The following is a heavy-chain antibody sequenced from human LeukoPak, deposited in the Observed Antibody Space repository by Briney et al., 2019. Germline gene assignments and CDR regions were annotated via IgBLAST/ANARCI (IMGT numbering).Heavy chain of an antibody. CDR1: GYTFTSYG. CDR2: ISAYNGNT. J-gene: IGHJ5*02. D-gene: IGHD3-22*01. V-gene: IGHV1-18*01. CDR3: ARDSPGTYCYDSSGYGNWFDP. Sequence: EASVKVSCKASGYTFTSYGISWVRQAPGQGLEWMGWISAYNGNTKYAQKLQGRVTMTTDTSTSTAYMELRSLRSDDTAVYYCARDSPGTYCYDSSGYGNWFDPWGQGTLVTVSS.